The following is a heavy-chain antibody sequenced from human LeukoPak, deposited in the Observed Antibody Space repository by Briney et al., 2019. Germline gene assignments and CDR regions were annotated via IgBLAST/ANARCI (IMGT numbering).Heavy chain of an antibody. V-gene: IGHV1-18*01. Sequence: ASVKVSCKASGYTFSSYGISWVRQAPGQGLEWMGWISGYNDNTKYAQKLQGRVTMTTDTSTSTAYMELRSLRTDDTAVYYCARDWYCSGGSCYYCFDPWGQGTLVTVSS. CDR2: ISGYNDNT. CDR1: GYTFSSYG. CDR3: ARDWYCSGGSCYYCFDP. J-gene: IGHJ5*02. D-gene: IGHD2-15*01.